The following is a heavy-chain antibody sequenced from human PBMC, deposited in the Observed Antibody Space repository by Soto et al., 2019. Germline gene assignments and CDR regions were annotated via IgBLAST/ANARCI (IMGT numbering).Heavy chain of an antibody. Sequence: ITLNESGPTVVRPTETLTLTCRFSGFSLTTSEVGVGWIRQSPGKSPEWLALIYWDDDKRYSASLKSRLTITKDTSKKQVVLTVSDLDPTDTATYYCAHRVLRTVFGLVTTTAIYFDFWGQGTQVAVSS. CDR1: GFSLTTSEVG. J-gene: IGHJ4*02. CDR3: AHRVLRTVFGLVTTTAIYFDF. CDR2: IYWDDDK. D-gene: IGHD3-3*01. V-gene: IGHV2-5*02.